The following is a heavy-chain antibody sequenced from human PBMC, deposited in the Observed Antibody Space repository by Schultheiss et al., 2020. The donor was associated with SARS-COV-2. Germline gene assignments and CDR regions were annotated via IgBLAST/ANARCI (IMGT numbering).Heavy chain of an antibody. CDR3: ARGNIATHHRY. D-gene: IGHD6-6*01. CDR2: IYYSGST. V-gene: IGHV4-61*08. Sequence: SETLSLTCTVSGGSISSGGSYWSWIRQPPGKGLEWIGYIYYSGSTNYNPSLKSRVTISVDTSKNQFSLKLSSVTAADTAVYYCARGNIATHHRYWGQGTLVTVSS. J-gene: IGHJ4*02. CDR1: GGSISSGGSY.